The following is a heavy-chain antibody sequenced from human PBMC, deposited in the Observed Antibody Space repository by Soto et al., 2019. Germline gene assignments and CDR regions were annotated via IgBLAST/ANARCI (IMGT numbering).Heavy chain of an antibody. V-gene: IGHV3-23*01. J-gene: IGHJ4*02. CDR2: IGGSGRTT. D-gene: IGHD3-22*01. CDR3: AKSRYSDSSGDFYDY. Sequence: EVQLLESGGGLVQPGGSLSLSCAASAFTFNNYAMSWVRQAPGKGLEWVSGIGGSGRTTYYADSVRGRFTISRDNSNNTLFLQMNSLRAEDTAVYYCAKSRYSDSSGDFYDYWGQETLVTVSS. CDR1: AFTFNNYA.